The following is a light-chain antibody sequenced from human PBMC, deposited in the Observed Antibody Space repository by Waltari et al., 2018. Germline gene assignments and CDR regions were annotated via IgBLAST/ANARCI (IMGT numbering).Light chain of an antibody. CDR1: SGDVGGYDY. CDR2: DVN. CDR3: ISYTSTTTYVV. J-gene: IGLJ2*01. V-gene: IGLV2-14*03. Sequence: QSALTQPASASASPAQSITLPCTGTSGDVGGYDYDSWYQQHPGKAPQLIIYDVNKRPSGVSHRFSASKSGNTASLTIFGLQAEDEADYYCISYTSTTTYVVVGGGTKLTVL.